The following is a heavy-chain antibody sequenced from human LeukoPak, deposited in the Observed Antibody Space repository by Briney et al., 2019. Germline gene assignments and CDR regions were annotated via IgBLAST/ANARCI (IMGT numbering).Heavy chain of an antibody. D-gene: IGHD3-3*01. CDR1: GFTFSSYA. CDR3: ARDPLPTYYDFWSGCYRHFDY. CDR2: ISYDGSNK. V-gene: IGHV3-30-3*01. Sequence: PGRSLRLSCAASGFTFSSYAMHWVRQAPGKGLEWVAVISYDGSNKYYADSVKGRFTISRDNSKNTLYLQMNSLRAEDTAVYYCARDPLPTYYDFWSGCYRHFDYWGQGTLVTVSS. J-gene: IGHJ4*02.